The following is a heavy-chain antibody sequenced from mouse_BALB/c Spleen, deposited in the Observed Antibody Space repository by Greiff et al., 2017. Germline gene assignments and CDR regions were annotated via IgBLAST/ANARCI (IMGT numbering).Heavy chain of an antibody. V-gene: IGHV1S135*01. CDR2: IDPFNGGT. J-gene: IGHJ1*01. CDR3: ARIWDDWYFDV. Sequence: EVQLQQSGPELMKPGASVKISCKASGYSFTSYYMHWVKQSHGKSLEWIGYIDPFNGGTSYNQKFKGKATLTVDKSSSTAYMHLSSLTSEDSAVYYCARIWDDWYFDVWGAGTTVTVSS. D-gene: IGHD4-1*01. CDR1: GYSFTSYY.